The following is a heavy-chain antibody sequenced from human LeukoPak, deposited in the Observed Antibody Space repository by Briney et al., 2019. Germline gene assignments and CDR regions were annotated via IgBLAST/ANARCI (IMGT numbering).Heavy chain of an antibody. CDR3: ARAIVGATRGAYYFDY. Sequence: SETLSLTCTVSGYSISSGYYWGWIRPPPGKGLEWIGSIYHSGSTYYNPSLKSRVTISVDTSKNQFSLKLSSVTAADTAVYYCARAIVGATRGAYYFDYWGQGTLVTVSS. CDR1: GYSISSGYY. J-gene: IGHJ4*02. V-gene: IGHV4-38-2*02. CDR2: IYHSGST. D-gene: IGHD1-26*01.